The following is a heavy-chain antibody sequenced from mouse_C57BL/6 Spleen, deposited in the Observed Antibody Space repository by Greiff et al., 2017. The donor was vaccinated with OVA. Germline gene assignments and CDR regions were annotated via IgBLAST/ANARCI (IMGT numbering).Heavy chain of an antibody. CDR3: TSYSNYYAMDY. J-gene: IGHJ4*01. V-gene: IGHV5-9-1*02. CDR1: GYTFSSYA. D-gene: IGHD2-5*01. CDR2: ISRGGDYI. Sequence: EVKLEESGEGLVKPGGSLKLSCAASGYTFSSYAMSWVRQTPEQRLEWVAYISRGGDYIYYADTVKGRFTISRDNARNTLYLQMSSLKSEDTAMYYCTSYSNYYAMDYWGKGTSVTVSS.